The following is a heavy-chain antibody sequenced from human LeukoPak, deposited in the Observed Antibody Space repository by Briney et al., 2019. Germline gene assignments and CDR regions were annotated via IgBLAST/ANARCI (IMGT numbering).Heavy chain of an antibody. D-gene: IGHD4-23*01. CDR3: ARTVGGGARSRAFDI. J-gene: IGHJ3*02. Sequence: SETLSLTCTVSGGSISSGDYYWSWIRQPPGKGLEWIGYIYYSGSTYYNPSLKSRVTISVDTSKNQFSLKLSSVTAADTAVYYCARTVGGGARSRAFDIWGHGTVVTVSS. CDR1: GGSISSGDYY. V-gene: IGHV4-30-4*01. CDR2: IYYSGST.